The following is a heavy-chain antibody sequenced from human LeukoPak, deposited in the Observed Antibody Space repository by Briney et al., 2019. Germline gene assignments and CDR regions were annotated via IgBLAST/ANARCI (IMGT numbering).Heavy chain of an antibody. J-gene: IGHJ4*02. D-gene: IGHD6-19*01. Sequence: GGSLRLSCAASGFTFDDYAMHWVRQAPGKGLEWVSAISGSGGSTYYADSVKGRFTISRDNSKNTLYLQMNSLRAEDTPVYYGGKVGGGSGWYEDGYFDFGGQGPLVPVSS. V-gene: IGHV3-23*01. CDR3: GKVGGGSGWYEDGYFDF. CDR1: GFTFDDYA. CDR2: ISGSGGST.